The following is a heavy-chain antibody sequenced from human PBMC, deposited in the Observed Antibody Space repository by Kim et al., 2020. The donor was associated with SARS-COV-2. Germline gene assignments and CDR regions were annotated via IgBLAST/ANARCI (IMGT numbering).Heavy chain of an antibody. CDR2: ISYDGSNK. V-gene: IGHV3-30*04. Sequence: GGSLRLSCAASGFTFSSYAMHWVRQAPGKGLEWVAVISYDGSNKYYADSVKGRFTISRDNSKNTLYLQMNSLRAEDTAVYYCARGRAARSSSGWRKYNW. J-gene: IGHJ5*01. D-gene: IGHD6-19*01. CDR1: GFTFSSYA. CDR3: ARGRAARSSSGWRKYNW.